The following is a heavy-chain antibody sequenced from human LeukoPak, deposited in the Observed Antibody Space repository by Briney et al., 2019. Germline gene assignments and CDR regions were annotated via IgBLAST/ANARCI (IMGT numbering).Heavy chain of an antibody. CDR2: ISGSGGST. D-gene: IGHD2-2*01. CDR3: ANGRCSTTSCSVDY. Sequence: GGSLRLSCAASGFTFSSYAMNWVRQAPGKGLEWVSVISGSGGSTNYADYVKGRFTISRDNSKNTLYLQMNSLRAEDTAIYYCANGRCSTTSCSVDYWGQGTLVTVSP. V-gene: IGHV3-23*01. J-gene: IGHJ4*02. CDR1: GFTFSSYA.